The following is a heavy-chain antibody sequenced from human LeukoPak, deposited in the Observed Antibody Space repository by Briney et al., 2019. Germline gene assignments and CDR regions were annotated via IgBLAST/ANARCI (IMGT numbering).Heavy chain of an antibody. Sequence: ASVKVSCKASGYTFTNYAVNWLRQAPGQMLEWMGWINAGNGDTKFSQNYQARVTITRDASASTAYMELSSLTSEDTAVYFCARGLWSAHRREYYFDSWGQGTLVTVSS. CDR3: ARGLWSAHRREYYFDS. CDR2: INAGNGDT. D-gene: IGHD3-3*01. CDR1: GYTFTNYA. V-gene: IGHV1-3*01. J-gene: IGHJ4*02.